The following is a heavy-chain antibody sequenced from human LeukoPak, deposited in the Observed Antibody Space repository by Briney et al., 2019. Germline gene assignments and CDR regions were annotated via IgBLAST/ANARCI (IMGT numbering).Heavy chain of an antibody. CDR2: INPNGGGT. Sequence: ASVKVSCKASGYTFTGYYMHWVRQAPGQGLEWMGWINPNGGGTNYAQKFQGRVTMTRDTSISTAYMELSRLRSDDTAVYYCARDSMINYYYYMDVWGKGTTVTVSS. V-gene: IGHV1-2*02. J-gene: IGHJ6*03. CDR1: GYTFTGYY. D-gene: IGHD3-22*01. CDR3: ARDSMINYYYYMDV.